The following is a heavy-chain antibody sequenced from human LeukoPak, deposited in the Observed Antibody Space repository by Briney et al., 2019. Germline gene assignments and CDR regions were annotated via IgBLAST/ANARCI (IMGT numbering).Heavy chain of an antibody. CDR2: ISSSGSTI. CDR1: AFTFSSYE. Sequence: GGSLRLSCAASAFTFSSYEMNWVRQAPGKGLEWVSYISSSGSTIYYADSVKGRFTISRDNAKNSLYQQMNSLRAEDTAVYYCGRLRGVYYYYYYGMDVWGQGTTVTVSS. J-gene: IGHJ6*02. D-gene: IGHD2-8*01. CDR3: GRLRGVYYYYYYGMDV. V-gene: IGHV3-48*03.